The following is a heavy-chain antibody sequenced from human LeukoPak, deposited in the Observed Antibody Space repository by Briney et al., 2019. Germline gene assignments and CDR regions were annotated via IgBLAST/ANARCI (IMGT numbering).Heavy chain of an antibody. V-gene: IGHV1-2*02. Sequence: ASVKVSCKASGCTFTGYYMHWVRQAPGQGLEWMGWINPNSGGTNYAQKFQGRVTMTRDTSISTAYMELSRLRSDDTAVYYCARAFSVGATLYFDYWGQGTLVTVSS. CDR1: GCTFTGYY. CDR3: ARAFSVGATLYFDY. D-gene: IGHD1-26*01. CDR2: INPNSGGT. J-gene: IGHJ4*02.